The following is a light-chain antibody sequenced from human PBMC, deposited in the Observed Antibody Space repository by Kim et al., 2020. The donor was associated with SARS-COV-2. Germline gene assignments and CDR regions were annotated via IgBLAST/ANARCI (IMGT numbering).Light chain of an antibody. Sequence: SSELTQDPAVSVALGQTVRITCQGDSLRSYYATWYQQKPGQAPILVIYGTNNRPSGIPDRFSGSSSGNTASLTITGTQAADEADYNCNSRDSNDNVVFGG. CDR3: NSRDSNDNVV. V-gene: IGLV3-19*01. J-gene: IGLJ2*01. CDR1: SLRSYY. CDR2: GTN.